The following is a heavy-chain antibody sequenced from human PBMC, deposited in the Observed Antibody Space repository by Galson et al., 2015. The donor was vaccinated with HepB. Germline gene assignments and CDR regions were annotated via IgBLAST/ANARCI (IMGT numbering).Heavy chain of an antibody. CDR1: GYPFTSYG. CDR3: ARIPGGDYYYYYGMDV. J-gene: IGHJ6*02. D-gene: IGHD2-21*01. Sequence: SVKVSCKASGYPFTSYGISWVRQAPGQGLEWMGWISPYNGNTNYARKLQGRVTVTTDTSTSTAYMELRSLRSDDTAVYYCARIPGGDYYYYYGMDVWGQGTTVTVSS. V-gene: IGHV1-18*04. CDR2: ISPYNGNT.